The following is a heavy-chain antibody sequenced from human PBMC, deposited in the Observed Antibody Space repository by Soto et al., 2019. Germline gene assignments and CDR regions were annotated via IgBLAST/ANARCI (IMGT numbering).Heavy chain of an antibody. CDR2: IVGIGDTA. CDR3: AKDYDYGDSLPFDY. J-gene: IGHJ4*02. CDR1: GFTFRNYG. D-gene: IGHD4-17*01. Sequence: EVQLLEAGGGLVQPGGSLRLSCAASGFTFRNYGMSWVRQAPGKGLEWLSAIVGIGDTAYYADSGRGRFTISRDNSKNTLYLQLNDLGAEDTDIYYCAKDYDYGDSLPFDYWGQGTLVTVSS. V-gene: IGHV3-23*01.